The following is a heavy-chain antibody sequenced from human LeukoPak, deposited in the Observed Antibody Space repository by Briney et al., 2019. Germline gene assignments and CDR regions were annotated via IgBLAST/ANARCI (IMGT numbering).Heavy chain of an antibody. J-gene: IGHJ4*02. CDR1: GGSISSSSYY. D-gene: IGHD1-26*01. CDR2: IYYSGST. Sequence: SETLSLTCTVSGGSISSSSYYWGWIRQPPGKGLEWIGSIYYSGSTYYNPSLKSRVTISVDTSKNQFSLKLSSVTAADTAVYYCARHDWGARYWGQGTLVTVSS. CDR3: ARHDWGARY. V-gene: IGHV4-39*01.